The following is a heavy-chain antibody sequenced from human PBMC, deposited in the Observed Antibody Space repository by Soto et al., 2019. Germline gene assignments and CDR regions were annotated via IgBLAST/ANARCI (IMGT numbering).Heavy chain of an antibody. CDR1: GFTFGTYT. Sequence: GGSLRLSCAASGFTFGTYTMTWVRQAPGKDLEWVAAISASGDATNYADSVRGRFTISRDNSKSTLYLQMNNLRADDTAVYYCAKGSQGGRTYYTYFDYWGQGDLVTVSS. D-gene: IGHD1-26*01. CDR2: ISASGDAT. J-gene: IGHJ4*02. V-gene: IGHV3-23*01. CDR3: AKGSQGGRTYYTYFDY.